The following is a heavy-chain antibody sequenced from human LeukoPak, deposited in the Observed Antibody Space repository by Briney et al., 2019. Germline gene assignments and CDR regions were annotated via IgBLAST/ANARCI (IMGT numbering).Heavy chain of an antibody. D-gene: IGHD3-10*01. CDR3: ARKRLSRYYYGSGSSANWFDP. V-gene: IGHV4-34*01. J-gene: IGHJ5*02. CDR1: GGSFSGYY. CDR2: INHSGST. Sequence: PSETLSLTCAVYGGSFSGYYWSWIRQPPGKGLEWIGEINHSGSTNYNPSLKSRVTISVDTSKNQFSLKLSSVTAADTAVYYCARKRLSRYYYGSGSSANWFDPWGQGTLVTVSS.